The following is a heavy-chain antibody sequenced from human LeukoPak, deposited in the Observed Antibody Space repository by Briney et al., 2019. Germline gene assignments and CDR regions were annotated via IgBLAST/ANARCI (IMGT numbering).Heavy chain of an antibody. V-gene: IGHV4-34*01. CDR1: GGSFSGYY. J-gene: IGHJ5*02. Sequence: SETLSLTCAVDGGSFSGYYWSWIRQPPGKGLEWIGEINHSGSTNYNPSLKSRVTISVDTSKNQLSLKLSSVTAADTAVYYCARDGYYDSSGYYAVGWFDPWGQRTLVTVSS. CDR2: INHSGST. D-gene: IGHD3-22*01. CDR3: ARDGYYDSSGYYAVGWFDP.